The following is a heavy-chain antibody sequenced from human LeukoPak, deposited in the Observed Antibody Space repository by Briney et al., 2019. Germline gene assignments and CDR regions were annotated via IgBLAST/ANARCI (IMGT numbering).Heavy chain of an antibody. CDR2: IYYGGGT. J-gene: IGHJ2*01. CDR3: ARGLGYCSSTSCYIYFDL. V-gene: IGHV4-59*12. CDR1: GGSSNTYY. D-gene: IGHD2-2*02. Sequence: SETLSLTCTVSGGSSNTYYWSWIRQSPGKGLEWIGHIYYGGGTNYNPSLRSRVTLSVDTSKNQFSLKLSSVTAADTAVYYCARGLGYCSSTSCYIYFDLWGRGTLVTVSS.